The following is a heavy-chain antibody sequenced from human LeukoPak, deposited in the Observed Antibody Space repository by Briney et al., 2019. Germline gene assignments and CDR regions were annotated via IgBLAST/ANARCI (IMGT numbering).Heavy chain of an antibody. Sequence: GGSLRLSCAASGFTFSSYSMNWVRQAPGKGLEWVSSISSSSSYIYYADSVKGRFTISRDNAKNSLYLQMNSLRAEDTAVYYRAREGNWGRYFDYRGQGTLVTVSS. J-gene: IGHJ4*02. D-gene: IGHD7-27*01. CDR2: ISSSSSYI. CDR1: GFTFSSYS. V-gene: IGHV3-21*01. CDR3: AREGNWGRYFDY.